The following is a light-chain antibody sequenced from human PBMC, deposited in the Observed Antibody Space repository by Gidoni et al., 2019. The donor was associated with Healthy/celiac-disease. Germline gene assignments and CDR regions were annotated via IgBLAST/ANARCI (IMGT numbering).Light chain of an antibody. CDR3: QQYYSTPPFT. CDR1: QSVLYSSNNKNY. V-gene: IGKV4-1*01. CDR2: WAS. J-gene: IGKJ3*01. Sequence: DIVMTQSPDSLAVSLGERATINCKSSQSVLYSSNNKNYLDWYQQKPGQPPKLLIYWASTRDSGVPDRFSGSGSGTDFTLTISSLQAEDVAVYYCQQYYSTPPFTFGPGTKVDIK.